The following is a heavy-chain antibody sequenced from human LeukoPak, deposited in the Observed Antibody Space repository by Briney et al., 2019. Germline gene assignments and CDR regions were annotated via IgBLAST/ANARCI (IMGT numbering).Heavy chain of an antibody. D-gene: IGHD6-13*01. CDR2: INPDGTEK. Sequence: GGSLRLSCGASGFSFSNSWMSWVRQAPGKGLEWVANINPDGTEKYFVDSVKGRITISRDNAKNSLYLQMNSLRAEDTATYYCARNPGVAAGRGYYYYLDVWGKGTTVTVSS. J-gene: IGHJ6*03. V-gene: IGHV3-7*01. CDR3: ARNPGVAAGRGYYYYLDV. CDR1: GFSFSNSW.